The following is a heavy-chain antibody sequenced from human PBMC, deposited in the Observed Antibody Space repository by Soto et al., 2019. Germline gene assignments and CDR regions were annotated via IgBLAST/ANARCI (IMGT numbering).Heavy chain of an antibody. D-gene: IGHD6-6*01. J-gene: IGHJ6*02. CDR2: IYHSGST. V-gene: IGHV4-34*01. CDR1: GGSFSGYY. Sequence: PSETLSLTCAVYGGSFSGYYWTWIRQTPGKGLEWIGEIYHSGSTNYNPSLKSRVTISVDTSKNQFSLELSSVTAADTAVYYCARGYGQLVRTPLDVWGQGTTVTVSS. CDR3: ARGYGQLVRTPLDV.